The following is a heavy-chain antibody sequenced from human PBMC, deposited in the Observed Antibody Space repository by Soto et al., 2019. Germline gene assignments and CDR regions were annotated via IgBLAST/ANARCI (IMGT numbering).Heavy chain of an antibody. V-gene: IGHV4-59*08. CDR1: GGSISNYY. Sequence: SETLSLTCTVSGGSISNYYWSWIRQPPGKGLEWIGYIYYSGSTNYNPSLKSRVTISVDTSKNQFSLNLNSVTAADTAVYYCARHELQGGPWWFDPWGQGTLVTVSS. J-gene: IGHJ5*02. CDR2: IYYSGST. CDR3: ARHELQGGPWWFDP. D-gene: IGHD1-7*01.